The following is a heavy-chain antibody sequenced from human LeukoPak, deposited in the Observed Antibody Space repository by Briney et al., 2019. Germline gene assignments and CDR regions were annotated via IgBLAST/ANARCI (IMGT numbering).Heavy chain of an antibody. V-gene: IGHV5-51*01. CDR2: IFTADSDA. J-gene: IGHJ4*02. CDR3: ARQGPSDY. CDR1: GYSSTSNC. Sequence: GEGLKISSNASGYSSTSNCIGWVRQLPAKGLEWMGIIFTADSDARYSPSFQGQVSISADKSISTAYLQWSSLKASDTAIYYCARQGPSDYWGQGTLVSVSS.